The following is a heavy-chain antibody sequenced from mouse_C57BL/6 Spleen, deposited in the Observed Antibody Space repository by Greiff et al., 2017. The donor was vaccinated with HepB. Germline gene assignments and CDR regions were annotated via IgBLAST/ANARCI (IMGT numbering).Heavy chain of an antibody. V-gene: IGHV1-69*01. CDR3: ARRVIYYYGSSFHWYFDV. J-gene: IGHJ1*03. D-gene: IGHD1-1*01. CDR2: IDPSDSYT. CDR1: GYTFTSYW. Sequence: QVQLQQPGAELVMPGASVKLSCKASGYTFTSYWMHWVKQRPGQGLEWIGEIDPSDSYTNYNQKFKGKSTLTVDKSSSTAYMQLSSLTSEDSAVYYCARRVIYYYGSSFHWYFDVWGTGTTVTVSS.